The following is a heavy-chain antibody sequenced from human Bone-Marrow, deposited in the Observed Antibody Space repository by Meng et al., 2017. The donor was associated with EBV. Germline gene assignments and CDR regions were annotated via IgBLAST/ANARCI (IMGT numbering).Heavy chain of an antibody. Sequence: QVAAPGCAYSLEPLSSPRAVLGGSTSCFFYWGRIRKPPGRGLEWIGSVHYSGSTYYSPSLKSRITVSVDTSKNQFSLRLTSVTAADTAVYYCARPFPSIVSPRLDPFGDWGQGTLVTVSS. V-gene: IGHV4-39*01. CDR2: VHYSGST. D-gene: IGHD5/OR15-5a*01. J-gene: IGHJ4*02. CDR1: GGSTSCFFY. CDR3: ARPFPSIVSPRLDPFGD.